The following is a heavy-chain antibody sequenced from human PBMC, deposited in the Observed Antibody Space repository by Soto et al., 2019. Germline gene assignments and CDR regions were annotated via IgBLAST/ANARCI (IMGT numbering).Heavy chain of an antibody. J-gene: IGHJ6*02. CDR2: ISSRSDVI. V-gene: IGHV3-48*02. D-gene: IGHD3-16*01. CDR1: GFSFSSYS. Sequence: GGSLRLSCAASGFSFSSYSMNWVRQAPGKGLEWISYISSRSDVIYYADPLKGRFTVSRDNAKNSLYLQMNSLRDEDSDIYYCARTGEGDLFYYALDVWGQGNTVPVSS. CDR3: ARTGEGDLFYYALDV.